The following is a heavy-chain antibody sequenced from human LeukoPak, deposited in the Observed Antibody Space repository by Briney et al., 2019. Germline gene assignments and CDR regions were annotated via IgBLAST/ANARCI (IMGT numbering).Heavy chain of an antibody. Sequence: PSETLSLTCGVEYGALSGYYWTWIRQPPGKGLEWIGEIHHSGGSNYNASLKSRATISLDTSKNQFSLKLTSMTAADTATYFCARGGGLRRSWLDLWGQGTLVTVSS. D-gene: IGHD3-10*01. J-gene: IGHJ5*02. CDR1: YGALSGYY. CDR2: IHHSGGS. V-gene: IGHV4-34*01. CDR3: ARGGGLRRSWLDL.